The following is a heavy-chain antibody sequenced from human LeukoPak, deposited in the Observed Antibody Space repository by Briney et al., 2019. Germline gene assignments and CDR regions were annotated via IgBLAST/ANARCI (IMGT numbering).Heavy chain of an antibody. J-gene: IGHJ5*02. Sequence: ASVKVSCKVSGYTLTELSMHWVRQAPGKGIEWMGGFDPEDGETIYAQKSQGRVTMTEDTSTDTAYMELSSLRSEDTAVYYCATGDYYDSSPFDPWGQGTLVTVSS. D-gene: IGHD3-22*01. CDR2: FDPEDGET. V-gene: IGHV1-24*01. CDR1: GYTLTELS. CDR3: ATGDYYDSSPFDP.